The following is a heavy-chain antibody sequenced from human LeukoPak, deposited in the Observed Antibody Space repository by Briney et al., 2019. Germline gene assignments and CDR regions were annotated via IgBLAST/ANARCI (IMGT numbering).Heavy chain of an antibody. D-gene: IGHD1-26*01. CDR3: ARGEIASIVGAKNFDY. V-gene: IGHV3-33*01. CDR1: GFTFSSYG. J-gene: IGHJ4*02. Sequence: PGRSLRLSCAASGFTFSSYGMRWVRQAPGKGLEWVAVIWYDGSNKYYADSVKGRFTISRDNSKNTLYLQMNSLRAEDTAVYYCARGEIASIVGAKNFDYWGQGTLATVSS. CDR2: IWYDGSNK.